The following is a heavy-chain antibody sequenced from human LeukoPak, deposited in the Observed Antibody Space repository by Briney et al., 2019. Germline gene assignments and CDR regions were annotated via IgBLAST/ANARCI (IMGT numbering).Heavy chain of an antibody. Sequence: ASVKVSCTASGFTFTSSAMQWVRQARGQRLEWIGWIVVGSGNTNYAQKFQERVTITRDMSTSTAYMELSSLRSEDTAVYYCAADSSGYYYAFDIWGQGTMVTVSS. V-gene: IGHV1-58*02. J-gene: IGHJ3*02. CDR2: IVVGSGNT. D-gene: IGHD3-22*01. CDR1: GFTFTSSA. CDR3: AADSSGYYYAFDI.